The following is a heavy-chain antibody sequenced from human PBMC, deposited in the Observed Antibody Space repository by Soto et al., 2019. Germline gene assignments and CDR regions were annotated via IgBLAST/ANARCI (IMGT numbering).Heavy chain of an antibody. Sequence: PGVSRRLPCAASGLTLRGSEMHWGRQAPGKGLEWVAFVSYDGGDQYYADSVKGRFTVSRDKSGITLHLQMDSLRADDTAFLYGARASYFSEQTGDYAKSLKGVDHWDQGTRVTVVS. V-gene: IGHV3-30-3*01. CDR1: GLTLRGSE. CDR2: VSYDGGDQ. CDR3: ARASYFSEQTGDYAKSLKGVDH. J-gene: IGHJ4*02. D-gene: IGHD3-9*01.